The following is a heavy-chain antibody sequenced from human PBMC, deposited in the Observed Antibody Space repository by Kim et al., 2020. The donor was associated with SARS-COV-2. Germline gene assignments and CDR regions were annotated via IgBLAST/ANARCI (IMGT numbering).Heavy chain of an antibody. D-gene: IGHD3-22*01. CDR3: TTDLEYYYDSSGYYEMIN. V-gene: IGHV3-15*01. J-gene: IGHJ4*02. Sequence: GGSLRLSCAASGFTFSNAWMSWVRQAPGKGLEWVGRIKSKTDGGTTDYAAPGKGRFTISRDESKNTLYLQMNSLKTEDTAVYYCTTDLEYYYDSSGYYEMINWGQGTLVTVSS. CDR1: GFTFSNAW. CDR2: IKSKTDGGTT.